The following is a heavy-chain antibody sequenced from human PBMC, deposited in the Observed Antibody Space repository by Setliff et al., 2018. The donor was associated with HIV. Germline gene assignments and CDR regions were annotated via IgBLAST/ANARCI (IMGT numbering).Heavy chain of an antibody. CDR3: ASPTSIAVAGTHRGKDYYYYGMDV. J-gene: IGHJ6*02. V-gene: IGHV1-2*02. CDR2: VNTRSGNT. D-gene: IGHD6-19*01. Sequence: ASVKVSCKASGYTFNDYNIQWIRQAPGQGLEWMGWVNTRSGNTNYAQKFKGRVTMTMNTSISTAYMELSSLRSEDTAVYYCASPTSIAVAGTHRGKDYYYYGMDVWGQGTTVTVS. CDR1: GYTFNDYN.